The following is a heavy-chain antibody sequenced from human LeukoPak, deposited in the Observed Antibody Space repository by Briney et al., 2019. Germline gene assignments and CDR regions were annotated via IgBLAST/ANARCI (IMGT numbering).Heavy chain of an antibody. CDR1: GFTFSVYA. Sequence: GGSLRLSCAASGFTFSVYAMSWFRQAPGKGLEWISYISQGGGDAIYYSDSVKGRFTISRDNSKNTLYLQMNSLRAEDTAVYYCARSMGDWGQGTLVTVSS. D-gene: IGHD3-16*01. CDR2: ISQGGGDAI. CDR3: ARSMGD. V-gene: IGHV3-11*01. J-gene: IGHJ4*02.